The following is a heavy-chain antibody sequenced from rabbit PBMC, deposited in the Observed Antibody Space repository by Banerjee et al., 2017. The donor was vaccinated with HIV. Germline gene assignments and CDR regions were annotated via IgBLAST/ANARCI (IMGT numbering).Heavy chain of an antibody. CDR1: GFSFSSSYW. V-gene: IGHV1S45*01. D-gene: IGHD4-2*01. Sequence: QEQLEESGGGLVQPEGSLTLTCTASGFSFSSSYWICWVRQAPGKGLEWIGCIDSSSGDAYYASWAKGRFTISKTSSTTVTLQMTSLTAADTATYFCARGDAGSSWGLDLWGPGTLVTVS. J-gene: IGHJ6*01. CDR2: IDSSSGDA. CDR3: ARGDAGSSWGLDL.